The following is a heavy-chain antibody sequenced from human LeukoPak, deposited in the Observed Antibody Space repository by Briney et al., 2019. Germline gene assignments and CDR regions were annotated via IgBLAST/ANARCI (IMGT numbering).Heavy chain of an antibody. CDR3: ASRQSPYYMDV. CDR1: VYTFTGYY. V-gene: IGHV1-2*02. CDR2: INPNSGGT. J-gene: IGHJ6*03. Sequence: ASVKDSCKASVYTFTGYYMHWVRPAPGQGLEWMGWINPNSGGTNYAQKFQVRVTMTRDTSISTAYMELSRLRSDDTAVYYCASRQSPYYMDVWGKGTTVTVSS.